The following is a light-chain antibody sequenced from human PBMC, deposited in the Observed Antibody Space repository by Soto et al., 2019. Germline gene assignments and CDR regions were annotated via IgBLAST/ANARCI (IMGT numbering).Light chain of an antibody. J-gene: IGKJ5*01. V-gene: IGKV1-39*01. CDR2: GAS. CDR1: QSIGRY. Sequence: DIQMTQSPSSLSASVGDRVTITCRASQSIGRYLNWYQQKPGKAPKLQIYGASSRATGIPDRFSGSGSGTDFTLTISRLEPEDFAVYYCQQYGSSPPITFGQGTRLEIK. CDR3: QQYGSSPPIT.